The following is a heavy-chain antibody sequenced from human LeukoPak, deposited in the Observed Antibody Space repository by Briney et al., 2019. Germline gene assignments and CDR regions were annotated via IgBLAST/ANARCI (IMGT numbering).Heavy chain of an antibody. CDR2: IGAAGAHT. CDR3: ARELGGTKTGGFDI. V-gene: IGHV3-64*02. D-gene: IGHD1-14*01. Sequence: GGSLRLSCAASGYRFSYHDMHWVRQAPGKGLEFVSSIGAAGAHTFYADSVKGRFTISRDNFQSTMYLQMDGLRPEDSAVYYCARELGGTKTGGFDIWGQGTVVTVSS. J-gene: IGHJ3*02. CDR1: GYRFSYHD.